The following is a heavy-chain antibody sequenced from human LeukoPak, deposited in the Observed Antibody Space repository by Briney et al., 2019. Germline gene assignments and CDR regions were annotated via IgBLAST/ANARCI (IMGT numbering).Heavy chain of an antibody. Sequence: ASVKVPCKASGYTFTGYYMHWVRQAPGQGLEWMGWINPNSGGTNYAQKFQGRVTMTRDTSISTAYMELSRLRSDDTAVYYCARGIAAAALTSLNPGYWYFDLWGRGTLVTVSS. CDR3: ARGIAAAALTSLNPGYWYFDL. CDR2: INPNSGGT. D-gene: IGHD6-13*01. V-gene: IGHV1-2*02. CDR1: GYTFTGYY. J-gene: IGHJ2*01.